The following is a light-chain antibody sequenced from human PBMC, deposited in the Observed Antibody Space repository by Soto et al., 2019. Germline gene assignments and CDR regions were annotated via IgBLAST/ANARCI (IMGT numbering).Light chain of an antibody. J-gene: IGLJ2*01. CDR1: SSNIGAGYD. Sequence: QSVLTQPPSVSGAPGQRVTISCTGSSSNIGAGYDVHWYQQLPGTAPKLLIYGNSNRPSGVPDRFSGSKSGTSASLAITGLLAEEEADYYCQSYDSSLSSSVFGGGTKLTVL. CDR2: GNS. V-gene: IGLV1-40*01. CDR3: QSYDSSLSSSV.